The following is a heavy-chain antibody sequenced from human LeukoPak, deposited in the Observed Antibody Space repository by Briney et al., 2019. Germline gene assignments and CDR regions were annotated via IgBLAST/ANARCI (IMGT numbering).Heavy chain of an antibody. CDR3: ATDNPLLSGSYYYGMDV. CDR2: ISAYNGNT. Sequence: ASVKVSCKASGYTFTSYGISWVRQAPGQGLEWMGWISAYNGNTNYAQKLQGRVTMTTDTSTSTAYMELRSLRSEDTAVYYCATDNPLLSGSYYYGMDVWGQGTTVTVSS. CDR1: GYTFTSYG. V-gene: IGHV1-18*01. D-gene: IGHD3-10*01. J-gene: IGHJ6*02.